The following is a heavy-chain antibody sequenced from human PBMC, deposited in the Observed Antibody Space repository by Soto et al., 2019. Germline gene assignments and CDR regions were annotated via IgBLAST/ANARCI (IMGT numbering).Heavy chain of an antibody. CDR2: INHSGST. CDR1: GGSFSGYY. D-gene: IGHD3-16*02. V-gene: IGHV4-34*01. J-gene: IGHJ6*03. Sequence: LPETLSLTCAVYGGSFSGYYWSWIRQPPGKGLEWIGEINHSGSTNYNPSLKSRVTISVDTSKNQFSLKLSSVTAADTAVYYCASRIMITFGGVIGSYYMDVWGKGTTVTVSS. CDR3: ASRIMITFGGVIGSYYMDV.